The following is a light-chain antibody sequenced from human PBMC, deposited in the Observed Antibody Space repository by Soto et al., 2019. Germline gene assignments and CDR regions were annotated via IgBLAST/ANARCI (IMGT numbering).Light chain of an antibody. V-gene: IGKV1-5*01. CDR1: QSVSNW. CDR3: QQYDSYSWT. CDR2: DVS. J-gene: IGKJ1*01. Sequence: DIQMTQSPSTLSASVGERVTITCRASQSVSNWLAWYQHKPGKAPKLLIYDVSSLESGVPSRFSGSGSGTEFIPTISSLQPDDFATYYCQQYDSYSWTFGQGTKVDIK.